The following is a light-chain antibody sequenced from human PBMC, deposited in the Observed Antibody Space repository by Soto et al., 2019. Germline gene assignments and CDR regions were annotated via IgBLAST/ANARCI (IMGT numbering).Light chain of an antibody. CDR3: QQTYTTPIT. CDR2: GSS. Sequence: EIQLTQSPSSLSASLGDRVTITCRASQGVISYLNWYQQKAGQAPRLLIYGSSSSLSGVPPRFSGSGSGTDFTLTISSLQPEDFATYYCQQTYTTPITFGQGTRLEI. V-gene: IGKV1-39*01. J-gene: IGKJ5*01. CDR1: QGVISY.